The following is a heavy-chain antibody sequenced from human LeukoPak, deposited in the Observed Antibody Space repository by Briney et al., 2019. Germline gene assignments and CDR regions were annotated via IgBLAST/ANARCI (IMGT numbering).Heavy chain of an antibody. CDR1: GFTFSNHA. D-gene: IGHD3-22*01. CDR3: ARGEEFYDSSGYRRLDS. Sequence: GRSLRLSCVASGFTFSNHAMHCVRQAPGKALEYVAGVSSNGANTFHANSVNDRFTIPTDNSKNILYLQMGSLRAEDMAVYYCARGEEFYDSSGYRRLDSWGQGTLVVVSS. J-gene: IGHJ4*02. V-gene: IGHV3-64*01. CDR2: VSSNGANT.